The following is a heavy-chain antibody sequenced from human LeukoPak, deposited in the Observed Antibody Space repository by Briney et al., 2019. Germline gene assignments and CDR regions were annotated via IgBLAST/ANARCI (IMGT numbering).Heavy chain of an antibody. J-gene: IGHJ4*02. CDR3: AREASGWYGVDY. CDR1: GGSFSGYY. V-gene: IGHV4-34*01. CDR2: INHSGST. D-gene: IGHD6-19*01. Sequence: SETLSLTCAVYGGSFSGYYWTWIRQPPGKGLEWIGEINHSGSTSYNPSLKSRVTISVDTSKNQFSLKLSSVTAADTAVYYCAREASGWYGVDYWGQGTLVTVSS.